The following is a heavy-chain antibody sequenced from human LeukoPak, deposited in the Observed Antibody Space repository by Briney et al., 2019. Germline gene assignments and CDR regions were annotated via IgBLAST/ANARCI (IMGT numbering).Heavy chain of an antibody. V-gene: IGHV3-7*01. CDR1: GVTVSSKY. D-gene: IGHD3-3*01. J-gene: IGHJ3*02. CDR3: ARDFAYYDFWSPLGGAFDI. CDR2: IKQDGSEK. Sequence: GGSLRLSCAASGVTVSSKYMSWVRQAPGKGLEWVANIKQDGSEKYYVDSVKGRFTISRDNAKNSLYLQMNSLRAEDTAVYYCARDFAYYDFWSPLGGAFDIWGQGTMVTVSS.